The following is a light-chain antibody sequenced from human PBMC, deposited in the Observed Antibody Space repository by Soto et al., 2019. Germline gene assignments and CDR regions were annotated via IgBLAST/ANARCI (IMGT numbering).Light chain of an antibody. CDR2: AAS. J-gene: IGKJ4*01. V-gene: IGKV1-6*01. CDR3: IKDYNYQIN. CDR1: QGISSY. Sequence: AIQLTQSPSSLSSSVVYRVTITCRASQGISSYLAWYKQKPGKAPKILIYAASSLQSGVKSRFSGSGSGTDFTITIRSLQNEDFENYYCIKDYNYQINFGGGNKV.